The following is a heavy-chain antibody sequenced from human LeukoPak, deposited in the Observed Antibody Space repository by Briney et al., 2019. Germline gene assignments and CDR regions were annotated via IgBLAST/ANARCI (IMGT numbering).Heavy chain of an antibody. CDR1: GYTLTELS. CDR3: ARVGPVTGTTGYNPNYYYYGMDV. J-gene: IGHJ6*02. Sequence: ASVKVSCKVSGYTLTELSMHWVRQAPGKGLEWMGGFDPEDGETIYAQKFQGRVTITADESTSTAYMELSSLRSEDTAVYYCARVGPVTGTTGYNPNYYYYGMDVWGQGTTVTVSS. D-gene: IGHD1-7*01. CDR2: FDPEDGET. V-gene: IGHV1-24*01.